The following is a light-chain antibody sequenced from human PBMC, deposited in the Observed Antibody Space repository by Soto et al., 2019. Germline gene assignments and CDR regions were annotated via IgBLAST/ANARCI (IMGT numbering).Light chain of an antibody. CDR2: DAS. Sequence: EIVSTQSPATLSLSPGERATLSCRASQSVSRYLAWYQQKPGQAPRLLIYDASNRATGIPARFSGSGSGTEFTLTISSLEPVDFAVYYCQQRSDWPSTFGGGTKVQIK. CDR3: QQRSDWPST. CDR1: QSVSRY. J-gene: IGKJ4*01. V-gene: IGKV3-11*01.